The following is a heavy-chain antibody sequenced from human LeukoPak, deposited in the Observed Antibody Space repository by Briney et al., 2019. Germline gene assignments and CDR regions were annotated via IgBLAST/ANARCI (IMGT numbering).Heavy chain of an antibody. Sequence: SVKVSCKASGGTFSSYAISWVRQAPGQGLEWMGGIIPIFGTANYAQKFQGRVTITTDESTSTAYMELSSLRAEDTAVYYCARVGEGAAKDWGQGTLVTVSS. J-gene: IGHJ4*02. CDR1: GGTFSSYA. V-gene: IGHV1-69*05. CDR3: ARVGEGAAKD. D-gene: IGHD1-26*01. CDR2: IIPIFGTA.